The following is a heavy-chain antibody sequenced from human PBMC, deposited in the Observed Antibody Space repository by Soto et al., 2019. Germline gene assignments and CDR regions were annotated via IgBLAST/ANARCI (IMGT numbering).Heavy chain of an antibody. J-gene: IGHJ6*02. CDR1: GFTFSSYG. V-gene: IGHV3-30*03. CDR2: ISYDGSNK. D-gene: IGHD6-6*01. CDR3: ARRTSSSSYSGMDV. Sequence: PGGSLRLSCAASGFTFSSYGMHWVRQAPGKGLEWVAVISYDGSNKYYADSVKGRFTISRDNSKNTLYLQMNSLRAEDTAVYYCARRTSSSSYSGMDVWGQGTTVTVSS.